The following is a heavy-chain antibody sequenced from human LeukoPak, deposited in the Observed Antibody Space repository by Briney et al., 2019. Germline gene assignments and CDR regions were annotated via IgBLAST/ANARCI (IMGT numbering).Heavy chain of an antibody. CDR2: ISSSSSYI. V-gene: IGHV3-21*04. J-gene: IGHJ5*02. CDR1: GFTFSSYS. Sequence: PGGSLRLSCAASGFTFSSYSMNWVRQAPGKGLEWVSSISSSSSYIYYADSVKGRFTISRDNAKNSLYLQMNSLRSEDTAVYYCARGFHITMFGVVTVRWFDPWGQGTLVTVSS. CDR3: ARGFHITMFGVVTVRWFDP. D-gene: IGHD3-3*01.